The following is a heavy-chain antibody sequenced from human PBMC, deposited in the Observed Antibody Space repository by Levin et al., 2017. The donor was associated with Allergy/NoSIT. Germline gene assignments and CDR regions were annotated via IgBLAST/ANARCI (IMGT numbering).Heavy chain of an antibody. CDR2: IDSSGGST. CDR3: AKSDGAYFVY. D-gene: IGHD4/OR15-4a*01. V-gene: IGHV3-23*01. Sequence: GGSLRLSCAASGFTFSSSAMSWVRQAPGKGLEWVSAIDSSGGSTYYADSVKGRFTISRDNSKNTLYLQMNTLRAEDTAVYYCAKSDGAYFVYWGQGTLVTVSS. CDR1: GFTFSSSA. J-gene: IGHJ4*02.